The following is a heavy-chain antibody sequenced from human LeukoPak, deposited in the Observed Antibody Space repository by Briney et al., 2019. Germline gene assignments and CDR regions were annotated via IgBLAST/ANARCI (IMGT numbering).Heavy chain of an antibody. CDR1: GFSLSDYY. V-gene: IGHV3-30*02. J-gene: IGHJ4*02. Sequence: PGGSLRLSCAASGFSLSDYYMHWVRQAPGKGLEWVTFTSSDGSNQNYADSVKGRFTVSRDNSKNTLYLHMNILRPEDTAVYYCAKDRSGTWSFDSWGQGTLVTVSS. CDR3: AKDRSGTWSFDS. CDR2: TSSDGSNQ. D-gene: IGHD6-19*01.